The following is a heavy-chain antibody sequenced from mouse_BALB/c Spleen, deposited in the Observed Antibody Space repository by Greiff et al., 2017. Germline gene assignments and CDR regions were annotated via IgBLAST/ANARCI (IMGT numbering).Heavy chain of an antibody. CDR1: CYTFTEYF. CDR2: FYPGSGSI. CDR3: ARHGYDYDDFDY. V-gene: IGHV1-62-2*01. Sequence: QVQLQQSGAGLVKPGASVKLSCKASCYTFTEYFIHWVKQMSGQGLEWIGWFYPGSGSIKYNEKFKDKATLTADKSSSTVYMELSRLTSEDSAVYFCARHGYDYDDFDYWGQGTTLTVSS. D-gene: IGHD2-4*01. J-gene: IGHJ2*01.